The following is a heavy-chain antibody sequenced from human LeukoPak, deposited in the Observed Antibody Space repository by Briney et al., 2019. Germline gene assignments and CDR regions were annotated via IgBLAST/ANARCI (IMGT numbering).Heavy chain of an antibody. CDR1: GYTFTSYY. V-gene: IGHV1-46*01. D-gene: IGHD3-22*01. J-gene: IGHJ4*02. CDR3: AMAADSTNYYDSSGYVDY. Sequence: ASVKVSCKASGYTFTSYYMHWVRQAPAQGLEWMGIINPSGGSTSYAQKFQGRVTMTRDTSTSTVYMELSSLRSEDTAVYYCAMAADSTNYYDSSGYVDYWGQGTLVTVSS. CDR2: INPSGGST.